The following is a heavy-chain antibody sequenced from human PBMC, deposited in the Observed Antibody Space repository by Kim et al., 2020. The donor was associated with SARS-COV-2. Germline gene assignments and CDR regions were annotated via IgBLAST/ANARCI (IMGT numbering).Heavy chain of an antibody. CDR2: IKSKSDAGTT. V-gene: IGHV3-15*01. D-gene: IGHD2-21*02. Sequence: GGSLRLSCAASGFTFSNAWMSWVRQAPGKGLEWVGRIKSKSDAGTTDYAAPVKGRFTISRDDSTNTLYLQMNSLKTEDTAVYYCTPGGNSATENYYSGMDVWGQGTTVTVSS. J-gene: IGHJ6*02. CDR3: TPGGNSATENYYSGMDV. CDR1: GFTFSNAW.